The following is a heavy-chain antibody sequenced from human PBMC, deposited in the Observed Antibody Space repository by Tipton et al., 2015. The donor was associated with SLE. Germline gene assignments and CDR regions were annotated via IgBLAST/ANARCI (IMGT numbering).Heavy chain of an antibody. CDR1: GGSFCGYY. CDR3: ARKWELLRGWYFDL. V-gene: IGHV4-34*01. J-gene: IGHJ2*01. CDR2: INHSGST. Sequence: TLSLTCAVYGGSFCGYYWSWIRQPPGKGLEWIGEINHSGSTNYNPSLKSRVTISVDTSKNQFSLKLSSVTAADTAVYYCARKWELLRGWYFDLWGRGTLVTVSS. D-gene: IGHD1-26*01.